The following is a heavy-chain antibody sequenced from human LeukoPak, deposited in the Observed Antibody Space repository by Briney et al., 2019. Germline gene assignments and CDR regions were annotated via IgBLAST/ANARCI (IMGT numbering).Heavy chain of an antibody. CDR1: GDSISTSSYF. Sequence: PSETLSLTCSVSGDSISTSSYFWGWIRQPPGKGLEWIGSILYSGTTYYKPSLKSRVTISVDTSKNQFSLKLSSVTAADTAVYYCARDVPYYYGSGSYYKTLWYYGMDVWGQGTTVTVSS. V-gene: IGHV4-39*07. CDR3: ARDVPYYYGSGSYYKTLWYYGMDV. J-gene: IGHJ6*02. CDR2: ILYSGTT. D-gene: IGHD3-10*01.